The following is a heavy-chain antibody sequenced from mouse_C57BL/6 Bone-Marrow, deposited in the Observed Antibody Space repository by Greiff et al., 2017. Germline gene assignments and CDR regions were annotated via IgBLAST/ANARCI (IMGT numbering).Heavy chain of an antibody. Sequence: QVQLKESGAELVRPGASVKLSCKASGYTFTDYYINWVKQRPGQGLEWIARIYPGSGNTYYNEKFKGKATLTAEKSSSTAYMQLSSLTSEDSAVYFWARHYGSSYPSYAMDYWGQGTSVTVSS. CDR3: ARHYGSSYPSYAMDY. J-gene: IGHJ4*01. CDR1: GYTFTDYY. D-gene: IGHD1-1*01. CDR2: IYPGSGNT. V-gene: IGHV1-76*01.